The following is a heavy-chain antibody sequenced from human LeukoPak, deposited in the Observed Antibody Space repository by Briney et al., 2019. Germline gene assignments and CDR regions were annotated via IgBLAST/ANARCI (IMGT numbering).Heavy chain of an antibody. CDR3: ARDRGSGWYGDLGY. CDR1: GFTFSSFS. D-gene: IGHD6-19*01. V-gene: IGHV3-21*06. CDR2: ISSEGRSI. J-gene: IGHJ4*02. Sequence: GGSLRLCCAASGFTFSSFSMNWVRQAPGKGLEWVSSISSEGRSIYYADSVKGRFTVSRDNTKNSLYLEMNSLRAEDTAVYFCARDRGSGWYGDLGYWGQGTLVTVSS.